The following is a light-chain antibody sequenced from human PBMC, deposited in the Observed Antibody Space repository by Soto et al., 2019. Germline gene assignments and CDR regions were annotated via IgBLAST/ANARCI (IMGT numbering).Light chain of an antibody. J-gene: IGLJ1*01. CDR3: SSYTNINTRACV. CDR2: EVT. V-gene: IGLV2-14*01. Sequence: QSALTQPASVSGSPGQSITISCTGTSGDIGSYNRVSWYQQHPGKAPKLIIYEVTDRPSGVSNRFSGSKSGNTDSLTISGIQAEDEAEYYCSSYTNINTRACVFGTGTKVTVL. CDR1: SGDIGSYNR.